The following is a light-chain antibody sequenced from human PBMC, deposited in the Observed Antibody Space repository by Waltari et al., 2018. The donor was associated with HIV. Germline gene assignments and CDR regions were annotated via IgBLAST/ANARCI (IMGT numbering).Light chain of an antibody. Sequence: QPILTQPPSASASLGASVTLTCTLNSGHSNFRVDWYQQRPGTGPHFGVRVGPVGIVGAMGDGFPARLSVLGSGLNRSLTIKNIQEEDEGDYYCGSDHGSGNNFVWVFGGGTKLTVL. J-gene: IGLJ3*02. CDR3: GSDHGSGNNFVWV. CDR1: SGHSNFR. CDR2: VGPVGIVG. V-gene: IGLV9-49*01.